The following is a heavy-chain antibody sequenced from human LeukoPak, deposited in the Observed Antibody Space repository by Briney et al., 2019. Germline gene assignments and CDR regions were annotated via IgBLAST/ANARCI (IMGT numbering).Heavy chain of an antibody. D-gene: IGHD4-11*01. J-gene: IGHJ4*02. CDR3: ARTVAIRGPFDY. V-gene: IGHV4-59*01. CDR1: GGSISSYY. Sequence: SETLSLTCTVSGGSISSYYWSWIRQPPGKGLEWIGYIYYSGSTNYNPSLKSRVTISVDTSKNQFSLKLSSVTAADTAVYYCARTVAIRGPFDYWGQGTLVTVSS. CDR2: IYYSGST.